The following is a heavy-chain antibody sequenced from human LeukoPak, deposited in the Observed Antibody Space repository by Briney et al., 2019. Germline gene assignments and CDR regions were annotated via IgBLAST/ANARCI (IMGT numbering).Heavy chain of an antibody. CDR1: GGSISSYY. D-gene: IGHD3-22*01. CDR2: IHYSGST. Sequence: PSETLSLTCTVSGGSISSYYWNWIRQPPGKGLEWIGYIHYSGSTNYNPSLKSRITISVGTSKNQFSLKLSSVTAADTAVYYCARRYYYDSSGYHFDYWGQGTLVTVSS. CDR3: ARRYYYDSSGYHFDY. V-gene: IGHV4-59*01. J-gene: IGHJ4*02.